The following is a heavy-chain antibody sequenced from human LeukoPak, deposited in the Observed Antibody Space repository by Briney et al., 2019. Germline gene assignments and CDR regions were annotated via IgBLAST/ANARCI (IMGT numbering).Heavy chain of an antibody. CDR3: AKGPKLGDGFHCDY. J-gene: IGHJ4*02. CDR2: ISGSADNT. V-gene: IGHV3-23*01. Sequence: PGGSLRLSCVASGFIFDNNALSWVRQAPGKGLEWDSGISGSADNTYYADSVKGRFTISRDISKNTVYLQMNNLRVDDTAVYYCAKGPKLGDGFHCDYWGQGTLVTVSS. D-gene: IGHD5-24*01. CDR1: GFIFDNNA.